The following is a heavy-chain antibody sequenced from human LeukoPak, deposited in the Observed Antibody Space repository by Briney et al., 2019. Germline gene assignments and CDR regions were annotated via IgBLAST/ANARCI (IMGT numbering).Heavy chain of an antibody. CDR3: AKRQLWPDDYFDY. CDR1: GFTFSSYS. J-gene: IGHJ4*02. Sequence: GGSLRLSCAASGFTFSSYSMNWVRQAPGKGLEWVSAISGSGGSTYYADSVKGRFTISRDNSKNTLYLQMNSLRAEDTAVYYCAKRQLWPDDYFDYWGQGTLVTVSS. D-gene: IGHD5-18*01. V-gene: IGHV3-23*01. CDR2: ISGSGGST.